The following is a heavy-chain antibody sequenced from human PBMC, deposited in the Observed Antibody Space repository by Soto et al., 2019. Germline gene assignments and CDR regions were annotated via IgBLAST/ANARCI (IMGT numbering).Heavy chain of an antibody. D-gene: IGHD5-12*01. CDR2: IYYSGST. Sequence: SLSLTCTVSGGSISSGYYYWSWIRQPPGKGLEWIGYIYYSGSTYYNPSLKSRVTISVDTSKNQFSLKLSSVTAADTAVYYCAREGGRGYSGYDLNYFDYWGQGTLVTVSS. J-gene: IGHJ4*02. V-gene: IGHV4-30-4*01. CDR1: GGSISSGYYY. CDR3: AREGGRGYSGYDLNYFDY.